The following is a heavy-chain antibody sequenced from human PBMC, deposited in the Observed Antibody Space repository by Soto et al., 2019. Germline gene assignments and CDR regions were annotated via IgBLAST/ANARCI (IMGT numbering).Heavy chain of an antibody. CDR2: ISGSGGDT. CDR3: AKGGCSGVSCGWFDP. CDR1: GFTFSDYA. D-gene: IGHD2-15*01. J-gene: IGHJ5*02. Sequence: EVQLLESGGGLVQPGGSLRLSCAASGFTFSDYAMNWVRQAPGKGLEWVSGISGSGGDTYYADSVNGRVTISRDNSKNTLSLQMSSLRADDTAVYLCAKGGCSGVSCGWFDPWGQGTLVTVSS. V-gene: IGHV3-23*01.